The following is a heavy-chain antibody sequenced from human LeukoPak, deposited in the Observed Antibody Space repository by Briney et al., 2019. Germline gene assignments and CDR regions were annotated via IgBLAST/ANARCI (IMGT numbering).Heavy chain of an antibody. J-gene: IGHJ5*01. CDR3: ARGRYSYGWNDS. Sequence: PSETLSLTCTVSGGSIGTSAYYWNWIRQHPGKGLEWIGFISDSGSTPYNPSLKSRVTISSDTSKNQFSLKLTSVTAADMAVYYCARGRYSYGWNDSWGQGTLVTVSS. CDR1: GGSIGTSAYY. CDR2: ISDSGST. D-gene: IGHD3-16*02. V-gene: IGHV4-31*03.